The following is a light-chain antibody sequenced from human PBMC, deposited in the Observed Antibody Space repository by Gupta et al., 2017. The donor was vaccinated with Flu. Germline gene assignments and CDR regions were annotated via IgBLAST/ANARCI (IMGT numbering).Light chain of an antibody. Sequence: EIVLTQSPATLSLSPGERATLSCRASQSVSDNYLAWYQQKPGQAPRLLIFRASSRPSAIPDRFSGSGSGTDFTLTISRLEPEDFAVYYCQQSAVSPPTFGGGTKVEI. CDR1: QSVSDNY. V-gene: IGKV3-20*01. J-gene: IGKJ4*01. CDR2: RAS. CDR3: QQSAVSPPT.